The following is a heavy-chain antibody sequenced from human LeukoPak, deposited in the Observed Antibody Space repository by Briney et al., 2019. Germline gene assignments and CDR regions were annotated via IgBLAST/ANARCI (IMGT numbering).Heavy chain of an antibody. CDR2: IYPSRST. CDR1: GGSISSYY. CDR3: ARENSGSYREFDY. V-gene: IGHV4-4*07. J-gene: IGHJ4*02. Sequence: PSETLSLTCTVSGGSISSYYWSWIRQPAAKGLEWIGRIYPSRSTNYNPSLKSRVTMSVDTSKNQFSLKLSSVTAADTAVFYCARENSGSYREFDYWGEGTLVTVSS. D-gene: IGHD1-26*01.